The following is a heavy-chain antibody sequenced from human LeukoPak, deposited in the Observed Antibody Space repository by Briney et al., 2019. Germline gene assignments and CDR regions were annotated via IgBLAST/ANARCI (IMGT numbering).Heavy chain of an antibody. CDR2: IRYDGSNK. Sequence: GGSLRLSCAASGFTFSSYGKHWVRQAPGKGLGRVAFIRYDGSNKYYADSVKGRFTTSRVNSKNKLFPQMHSLRAEDTAVYYCAKDSHYDSGGYYQLDYWGQGTLVTVSS. J-gene: IGHJ4*02. CDR3: AKDSHYDSGGYYQLDY. V-gene: IGHV3-30*02. CDR1: GFTFSSYG. D-gene: IGHD3-22*01.